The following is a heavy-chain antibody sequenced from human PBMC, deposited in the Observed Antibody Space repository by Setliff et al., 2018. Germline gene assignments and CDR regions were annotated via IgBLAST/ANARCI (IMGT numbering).Heavy chain of an antibody. CDR2: INTGNGNT. V-gene: IGHV1-3*04. CDR3: ARDRSVGSGYYIRDY. CDR1: GYTFTSYA. Sequence: ASVKVSCKASGYTFTSYAMHWVRQAPGQRLEWMGWINTGNGNTKYSQKFQGRFTITRDTSASTAYMELSSLRSEDTAVYYCARDRSVGSGYYIRDYWGQGTLVTVSS. D-gene: IGHD3-3*01. J-gene: IGHJ4*02.